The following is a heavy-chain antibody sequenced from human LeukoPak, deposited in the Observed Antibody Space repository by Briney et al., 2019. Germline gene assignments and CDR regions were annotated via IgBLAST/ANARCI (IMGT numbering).Heavy chain of an antibody. J-gene: IGHJ5*02. CDR3: ARGSIADRLST. V-gene: IGHV4-34*01. D-gene: IGHD6-6*01. CDR1: GGSFSGYY. Sequence: SESLSLTCAVYGGSFSGYYWSWIRQPPGKGLEWIGEIDHSGTTTYNPSLNSRVTISVDTSKNQFSLKLSSVTAADTAVYYCARGSIADRLSTWGQGNLVTVSS. CDR2: IDHSGTT.